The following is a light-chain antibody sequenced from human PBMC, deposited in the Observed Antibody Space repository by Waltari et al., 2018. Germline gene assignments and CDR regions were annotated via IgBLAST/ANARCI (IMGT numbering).Light chain of an antibody. CDR3: QQYGSSLYT. CDR2: GAS. J-gene: IGKJ2*01. Sequence: ENVLTQSPGTLSLAPGEGATPPCRASQSVSSNYLAWYQQKPGQAPRLLIYGASSRATGIPDRFSGSGSGTDFTLTISRLEPEDFAVYYCQQYGSSLYTFGQGTKLEI. V-gene: IGKV3-20*01. CDR1: QSVSSNY.